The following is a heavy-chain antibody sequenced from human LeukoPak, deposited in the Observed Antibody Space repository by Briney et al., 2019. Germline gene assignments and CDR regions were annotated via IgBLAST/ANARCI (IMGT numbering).Heavy chain of an antibody. Sequence: SETLSLTCTVSGYSISSGYYWGWIRQPPGKGLEWIGSIYHSGSTYYNPSLKSRVTISVDTSKNQFSLKLSSVTAADTAVYYCARPYYDSSGYHDAFDIWGQGTMVTVSS. CDR2: IYHSGST. CDR1: GYSISSGYY. V-gene: IGHV4-38-2*02. CDR3: ARPYYDSSGYHDAFDI. J-gene: IGHJ3*02. D-gene: IGHD3-22*01.